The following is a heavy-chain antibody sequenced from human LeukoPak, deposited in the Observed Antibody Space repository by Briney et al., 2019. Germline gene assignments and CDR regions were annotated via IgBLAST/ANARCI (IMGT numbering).Heavy chain of an antibody. CDR3: VRSPFSNGY. CDR2: IKQDGSEM. D-gene: IGHD4-11*01. J-gene: IGHJ4*02. CDR1: EFTFSNYW. Sequence: GGSLRPSCAASEFTFSNYWKTWVRQAPGKGLEWVANIKQDGSEMYYVDSVKGRFTISRDNAKNSLYLQMNSLRAEDTAVYYCVRSPFSNGYWGQGTLVTVSS. V-gene: IGHV3-7*03.